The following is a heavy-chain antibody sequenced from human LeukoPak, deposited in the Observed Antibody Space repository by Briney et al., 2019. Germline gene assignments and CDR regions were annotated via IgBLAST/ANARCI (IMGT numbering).Heavy chain of an antibody. CDR3: ARETCSGGSCYLLDY. CDR1: GCSISSYY. V-gene: IGHV4-59*01. J-gene: IGHJ4*02. Sequence: SETLSLTCAASGCSISSYYWSWIRQPPGKGLEWIGYIYYSGSTNYNPSLKSRVTISVDTSKNQLSLKLSSVTAADTAVYYCARETCSGGSCYLLDYWGQGTLVTVSS. CDR2: IYYSGST. D-gene: IGHD2-15*01.